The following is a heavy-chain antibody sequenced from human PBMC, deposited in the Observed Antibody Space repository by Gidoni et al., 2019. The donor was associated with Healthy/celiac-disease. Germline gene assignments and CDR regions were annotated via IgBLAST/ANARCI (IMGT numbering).Heavy chain of an antibody. J-gene: IGHJ4*02. CDR2: INAGNGNT. CDR3: ARGVYSSGWSFDY. Sequence: LEWMGWINAGNGNTKYSQKFQGRVTITRDTSASTAYMELSSLRSEDTAVYYCARGVYSSGWSFDYWGQGTLVTVSS. V-gene: IGHV1-3*01. D-gene: IGHD6-19*01.